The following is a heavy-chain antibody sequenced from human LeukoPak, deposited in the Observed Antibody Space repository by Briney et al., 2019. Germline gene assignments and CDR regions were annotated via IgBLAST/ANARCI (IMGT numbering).Heavy chain of an antibody. Sequence: PGGSLRLSCAASGFTVSSNYMNWVSQPPGKGLEWVSNIGTSSTTIYYADSVKGRFTISRDNAKNSLYLQMNSLRADDTAVYYCARFAAGGSYYYYMDVWGKGTTVTVSS. CDR2: IGTSSTTI. V-gene: IGHV3-48*01. CDR1: GFTVSSNY. D-gene: IGHD6-25*01. CDR3: ARFAAGGSYYYYMDV. J-gene: IGHJ6*03.